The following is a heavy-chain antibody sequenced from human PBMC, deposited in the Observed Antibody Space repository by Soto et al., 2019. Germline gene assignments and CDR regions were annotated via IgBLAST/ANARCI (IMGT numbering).Heavy chain of an antibody. CDR3: ARDVSPGSSSLYLDAFDI. Sequence: EVQLVESGGDLVQPGGSLRLSCAASGFSFASSCMTWVRQAPGKGLEWVANIKKDGSKINYLDSVRGRFTVSRDNAKNSLYLEMNSLRAEDTALYYCARDVSPGSSSLYLDAFDILGQGTMVTVSS. CDR2: IKKDGSKI. D-gene: IGHD6-13*01. J-gene: IGHJ3*02. V-gene: IGHV3-7*05. CDR1: GFSFASSC.